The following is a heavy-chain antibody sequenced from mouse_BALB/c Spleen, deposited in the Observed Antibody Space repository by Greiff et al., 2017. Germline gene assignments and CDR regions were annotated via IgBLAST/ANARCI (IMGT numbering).Heavy chain of an antibody. V-gene: IGHV3-2*02. CDR1: GYSITSDYV. J-gene: IGHJ4*01. CDR3: AASYDYDGYALDY. CDR2: ISYSGST. D-gene: IGHD2-4*01. Sequence: DVQLLESGAGLVKPSQSLSLTCTATGYSITSDYVWNWIRQPPGNILEWVGYISYSGSTSYNPSLKSRISITRDTSKNQFFLQLNSMTTEDTATYYYAASYDYDGYALDYWGQGTSVTVSS.